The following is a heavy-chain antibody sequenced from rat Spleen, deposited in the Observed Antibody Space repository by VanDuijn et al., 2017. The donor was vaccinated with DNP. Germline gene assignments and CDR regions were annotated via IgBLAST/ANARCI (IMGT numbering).Heavy chain of an antibody. J-gene: IGHJ4*01. D-gene: IGHD1-3*01. CDR3: ASTLVNYGTYGYYAMDA. Sequence: QVQLEESGPGLMQPSETLSLTCTVSGFSLTSNGVGWVRQPQGKGLVWMGTIWAGGSTNYNSAVQSRLSISRDTSKSQVFLQMNSLQPEDTATYYCASTLVNYGTYGYYAMDAWGQGTSVTVSS. V-gene: IGHV2-72*01. CDR2: IWAGGST. CDR1: GFSLTSNG.